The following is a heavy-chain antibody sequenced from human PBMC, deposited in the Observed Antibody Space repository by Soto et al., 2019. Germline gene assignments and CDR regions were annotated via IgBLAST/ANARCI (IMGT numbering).Heavy chain of an antibody. Sequence: ETLSLTCSVSGGSMNGYYWSWIRQTPGQGLEWLGFIYFSGSTRYNPSLMSRLTISLDKSKRQFSMSLSSVTAADTAVYYCARSVATPGTNIDFWGQGTLVTVSS. CDR2: IYFSGST. J-gene: IGHJ4*02. CDR3: ARSVATPGTNIDF. D-gene: IGHD6-13*01. CDR1: GGSMNGYY. V-gene: IGHV4-4*09.